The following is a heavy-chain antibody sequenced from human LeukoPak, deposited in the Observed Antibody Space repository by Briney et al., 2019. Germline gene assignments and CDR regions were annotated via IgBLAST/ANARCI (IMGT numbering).Heavy chain of an antibody. CDR1: GYSFTTYW. CDR2: INPGDSDT. J-gene: IGHJ4*02. V-gene: IGHV5-51*01. D-gene: IGHD2-21*01. Sequence: GESLKISCKGSGYSFTTYWTGWVRQMPGKGLEWMGIINPGDSDTRYSPSFQGQVTISADKSISTAYLQWSSLKASDTAIYYCARGHYSTFDYWGQGTLVTVSS. CDR3: ARGHYSTFDY.